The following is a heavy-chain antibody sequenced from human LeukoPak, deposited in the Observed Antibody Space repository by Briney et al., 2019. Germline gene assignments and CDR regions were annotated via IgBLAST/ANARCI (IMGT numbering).Heavy chain of an antibody. CDR1: GGTFSSYA. CDR3: AREPYYDILTGYYEGGNY. V-gene: IGHV1-69*13. J-gene: IGHJ4*02. Sequence: ASVKVSCNASGGTFSSYAISWVRLAPGQGLERMGGIIPIFGTANYAQKFQGRITITADESTSTAYMELSRLRSDDTAVYYCAREPYYDILTGYYEGGNYWGQGTLVTVSS. D-gene: IGHD3-9*01. CDR2: IIPIFGTA.